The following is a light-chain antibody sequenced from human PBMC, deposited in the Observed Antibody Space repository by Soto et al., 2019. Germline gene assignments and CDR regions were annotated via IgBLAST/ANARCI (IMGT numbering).Light chain of an antibody. V-gene: IGKV1-5*03. CDR1: QSISSR. CDR3: QQYDSYSWT. CDR2: KAS. Sequence: DIQMTQSPSTLSASVGDRVTITCRASQSISSRLAWYQQKPGKVPKLLISKASSLDSGVPSRFSGSGSGTEFSLLISSMLPYDFATYYCQQYDSYSWTFGQGTKVEI. J-gene: IGKJ1*01.